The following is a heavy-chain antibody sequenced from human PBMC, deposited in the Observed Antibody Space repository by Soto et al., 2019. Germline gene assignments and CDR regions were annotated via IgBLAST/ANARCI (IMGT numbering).Heavy chain of an antibody. CDR1: GYTFTSYY. CDR2: INPSGGST. D-gene: IGHD3-22*01. CDR3: AREEYYYDSSGYSPFDY. V-gene: IGHV1-46*01. J-gene: IGHJ4*02. Sequence: ASVKVSCKASGYTFTSYYMHWVRQAPGQGLEWMGIINPSGGSTSYAQKFQGRVTMTRDTSTSTVYMELSSLRSEDTAVYYCAREEYYYDSSGYSPFDYWGQGTLVTV.